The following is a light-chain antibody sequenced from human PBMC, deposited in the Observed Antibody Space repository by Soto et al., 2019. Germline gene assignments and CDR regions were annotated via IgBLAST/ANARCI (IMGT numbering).Light chain of an antibody. CDR3: QQRSNWPRT. V-gene: IGKV3D-20*02. Sequence: EIVLTQSPATLSLSPGERDTLSCVASQTVSSSYLAWYQQKPGLAPRLLIYDASSRATGIPDRFSGSGSGTDFTLTSSSLEPEDFAVYYCQQRSNWPRTFGQGTKVDIK. J-gene: IGKJ1*01. CDR2: DAS. CDR1: QTVSSSY.